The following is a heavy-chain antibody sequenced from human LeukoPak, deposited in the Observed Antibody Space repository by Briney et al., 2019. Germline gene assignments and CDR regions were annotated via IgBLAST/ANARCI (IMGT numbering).Heavy chain of an antibody. Sequence: GASVKVSCKASGYTFTSYAMHWVRQAPGQRLEWMGWINAGNGNTKYSQEFQGRVTITRDTSASTAYMELSSLRSDDTAVYYCATTRLIGYLIFDYWGQGTLVTVSS. J-gene: IGHJ4*02. D-gene: IGHD5-12*01. V-gene: IGHV1-3*01. CDR3: ATTRLIGYLIFDY. CDR2: INAGNGNT. CDR1: GYTFTSYA.